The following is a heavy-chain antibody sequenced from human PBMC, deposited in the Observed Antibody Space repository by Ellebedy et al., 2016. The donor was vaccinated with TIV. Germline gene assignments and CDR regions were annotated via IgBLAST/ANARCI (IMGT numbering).Heavy chain of an antibody. CDR2: SRFDGSHY. V-gene: IGHV3-30*02. CDR1: GFFFSNYD. D-gene: IGHD6-19*01. CDR3: AKAGPLGHLGSSDY. J-gene: IGHJ4*02. Sequence: PGGSLRLSCAASGFFFSNYDMHWVRQAPGKGLEWVAYSRFDGSHYFYTDSVKGRFTISRDNSKNTLSLQMNSLSLEDTAVYYCAKAGPLGHLGSSDYWGQGTLVAVSS.